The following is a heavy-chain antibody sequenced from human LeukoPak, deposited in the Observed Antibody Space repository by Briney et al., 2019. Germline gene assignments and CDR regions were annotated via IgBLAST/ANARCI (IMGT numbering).Heavy chain of an antibody. CDR2: ISYDGSNK. V-gene: IGHV3-30-3*01. CDR3: ARSYYDSSGYYHFDP. CDR1: GFTFSSYA. D-gene: IGHD3-22*01. J-gene: IGHJ5*02. Sequence: PGGSLRLSCAASGFTFSSYAMHWVRQAPGKGLEWVAVISYDGSNKYYADSVKGRFTISRDNSKNTLYLQMNSLRAEDTAVYYCARSYYDSSGYYHFDPWGQGTLVTVSS.